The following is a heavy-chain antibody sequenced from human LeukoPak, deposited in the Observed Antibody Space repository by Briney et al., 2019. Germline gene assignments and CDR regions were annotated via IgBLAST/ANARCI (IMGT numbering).Heavy chain of an antibody. V-gene: IGHV3-23*01. CDR1: GFTFSSYW. Sequence: GGSLRLSCAASGFTFSSYWMTWVRQAPGKGLEWVSSISGSGGSTHYVDSVKGRFTISRDNAKNSLYLQMNSLRAEDTAVYYCARDNLFHLDYWGQGTLVTVSS. J-gene: IGHJ4*02. CDR2: ISGSGGST. CDR3: ARDNLFHLDY.